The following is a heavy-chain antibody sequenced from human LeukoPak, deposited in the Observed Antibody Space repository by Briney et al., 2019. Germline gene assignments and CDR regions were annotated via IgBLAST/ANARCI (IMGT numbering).Heavy chain of an antibody. CDR2: ISGSGGST. J-gene: IGHJ3*02. Sequence: GGSLRLSCAASGFTFSSYGMSWVRQAPGKGLEWVSGISGSGGSTYYADSVKGRFTISRDNSKNTLYLQMNSLRAEDTAVYYCAKKVGGVYAFDIWGQGTMVTVSS. V-gene: IGHV3-23*01. CDR3: AKKVGGVYAFDI. D-gene: IGHD3-16*01. CDR1: GFTFSSYG.